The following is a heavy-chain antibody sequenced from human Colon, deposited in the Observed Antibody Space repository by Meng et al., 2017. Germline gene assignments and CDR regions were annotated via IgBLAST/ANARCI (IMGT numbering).Heavy chain of an antibody. CDR3: ARASVYRFSDY. CDR2: IYHYGST. CDR1: GCYINCRSW. V-gene: IGHV4-4*02. Sequence: QGRAAVSGPGRFVQSATLSLSSAVSGCYINCRSWCSWVRQQRVKGLDRIRGIYHYGSTTHSPSSKSRVTISVAKSKKQFCLKLSSAAVADRAVYECARASVYRFSDYWGQGTLVTVSS. J-gene: IGHJ4*02. D-gene: IGHD5/OR15-5a*01.